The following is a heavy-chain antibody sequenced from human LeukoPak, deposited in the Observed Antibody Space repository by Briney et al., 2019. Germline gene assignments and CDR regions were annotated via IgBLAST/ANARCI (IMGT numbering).Heavy chain of an antibody. CDR3: ASDVDGIDV. V-gene: IGHV1-2*02. D-gene: IGHD2-15*01. CDR1: GYTFTSHY. J-gene: IGHJ6*02. Sequence: ASVKVSCKASGYTFTSHYMSWVRQAPGQGLKWMGWINPKSGGANYAQKFQGTVTMTTGTTTSSAYIELRSLRPDDTAVYYCASDVDGIDVWGQGTTVTVSS. CDR2: INPKSGGA.